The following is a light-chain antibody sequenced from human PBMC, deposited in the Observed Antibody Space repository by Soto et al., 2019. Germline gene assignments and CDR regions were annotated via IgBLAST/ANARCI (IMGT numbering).Light chain of an antibody. CDR1: SSDVGGYNY. V-gene: IGLV2-14*01. CDR2: DVS. CDR3: SSYTSSSTEV. Sequence: QSVLTQPASVSGSPGQSIAISCTGTSSDVGGYNYVSWYQQHPGKAPKLIIYDVSSRPSGVSNRFSGSKSGNTASLTISGLQAEDEADYYCSSYTSSSTEVFGTGAKVTVL. J-gene: IGLJ1*01.